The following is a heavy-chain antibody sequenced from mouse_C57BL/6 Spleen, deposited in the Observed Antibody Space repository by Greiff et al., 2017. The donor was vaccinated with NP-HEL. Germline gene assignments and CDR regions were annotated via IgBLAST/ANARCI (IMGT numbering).Heavy chain of an antibody. CDR2: IYPSDSET. Sequence: QVQLQQPGAELVRPGSSVKLSCKASGYTFTSYWMDWVKQRPGQGLEWIGNIYPSDSETHYNQKFKDKATLTVDKSSSTAYMQLSSLTSEDSAVYYCARWDYGSTYFDYWGQGTTLTVSS. CDR1: GYTFTSYW. D-gene: IGHD1-1*01. V-gene: IGHV1-61*01. CDR3: ARWDYGSTYFDY. J-gene: IGHJ2*01.